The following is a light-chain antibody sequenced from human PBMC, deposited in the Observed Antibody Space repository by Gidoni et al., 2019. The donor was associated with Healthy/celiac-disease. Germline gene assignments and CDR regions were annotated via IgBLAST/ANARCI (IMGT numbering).Light chain of an antibody. Sequence: DIQMTQSPSSLSASVGDRVTITCQASQDISNYLNWYQQKPGKAPKLLIYDASNLETGVPSRFSGSGSGTDFTCTISSLKPEDIATYYCQQYDNLRITFGGGTKVEIK. CDR3: QQYDNLRIT. CDR1: QDISNY. CDR2: DAS. J-gene: IGKJ4*01. V-gene: IGKV1-33*01.